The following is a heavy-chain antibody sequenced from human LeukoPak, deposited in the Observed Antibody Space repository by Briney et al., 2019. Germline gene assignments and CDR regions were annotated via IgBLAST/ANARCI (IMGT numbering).Heavy chain of an antibody. CDR1: GYTFTSYG. D-gene: IGHD3-22*01. Sequence: GASVKVSCKASGYTFTSYGISWVRQAPGQGLEWMGWISAYDGDTNYAQELQGRVTMTTDTSASIAYMDLRSLRSDDTAMYYCARDYYYYDSSGSTDDTFDIWGQGTMVTVSS. CDR3: ARDYYYYDSSGSTDDTFDI. CDR2: ISAYDGDT. J-gene: IGHJ3*02. V-gene: IGHV1-18*01.